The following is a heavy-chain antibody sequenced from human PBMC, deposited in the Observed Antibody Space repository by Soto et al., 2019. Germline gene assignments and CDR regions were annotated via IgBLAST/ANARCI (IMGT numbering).Heavy chain of an antibody. CDR2: ISAGSGST. V-gene: IGHV3-23*01. Sequence: GGSLRLSGVASGFTFSTYAMSWMRQAPGKGLEWVSAISAGSGSTSYADSVKGRFTISRDNLKNTLYLQMSILRAEDTAFYYCAKDISSDWTKNWFDPWGQGTLVTVSS. CDR1: GFTFSTYA. J-gene: IGHJ5*02. CDR3: AKDISSDWTKNWFDP. D-gene: IGHD2-21*02.